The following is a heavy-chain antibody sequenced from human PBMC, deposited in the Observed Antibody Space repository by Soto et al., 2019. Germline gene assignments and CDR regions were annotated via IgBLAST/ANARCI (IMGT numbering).Heavy chain of an antibody. J-gene: IGHJ6*03. CDR1: GGSISSYY. CDR3: ARVPSALYGDYANYYYYYMDV. D-gene: IGHD4-17*01. Sequence: SETLSLTCTVSGGSISSYYWSWIRQPSGKGLEWIGYIYYSGSTNYNPSLKSRVTISVDTSKNQFSLKLSSVTAADTAVYYCARVPSALYGDYANYYYYYMDVWGKGTTVTVSS. CDR2: IYYSGST. V-gene: IGHV4-59*01.